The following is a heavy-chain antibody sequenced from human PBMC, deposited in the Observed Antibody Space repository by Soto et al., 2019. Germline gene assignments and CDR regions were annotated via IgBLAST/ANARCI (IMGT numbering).Heavy chain of an antibody. CDR2: IWYDGSNK. CDR1: GFTFSSYG. CDR3: ARDRNTYYYYYGMDV. V-gene: IGHV3-33*01. Sequence: QVQLVESGGGVVQPGRSLRLSCAASGFTFSSYGMHWVRQAPGKGLEWVAVIWYDGSNKYYADSVKGRFTISRDNSKNTQYLQMNSLRAEDTAVYYCARDRNTYYYYYGMDVWGQGTTVTVSS. J-gene: IGHJ6*02.